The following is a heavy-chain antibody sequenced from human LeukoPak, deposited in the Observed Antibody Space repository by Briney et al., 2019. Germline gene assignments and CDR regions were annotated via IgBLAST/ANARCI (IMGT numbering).Heavy chain of an antibody. V-gene: IGHV1-24*01. D-gene: IGHD3-3*01. CDR1: GHTLSDLT. CDR3: AAGGLYDLLPY. CDR2: FDPGNGEI. Sequence: ASVKVSCKVSGHTLSDLTMHWVRQAPGKGLEWMGGFDPGNGEIIYAQKFHGRVTMTEDGSKDTAYMELSSLKPEDAAVYYCAAGGLYDLLPYWGQGTLVTVSS. J-gene: IGHJ4*02.